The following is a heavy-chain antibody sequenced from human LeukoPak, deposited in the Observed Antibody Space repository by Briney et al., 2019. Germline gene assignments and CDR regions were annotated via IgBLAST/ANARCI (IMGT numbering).Heavy chain of an antibody. Sequence: SETLSLTCAVSGGSISSGGYSWSWIRQPPGKGLEWIGYIYYSGSTNYNPSLKSRVTISVDTSKNQFSLKLSSVTAADTAVYYCARGRRDTAMIIYYYYYYMDVWGKGTTVTISS. CDR1: GGSISSGGYS. V-gene: IGHV4-61*08. D-gene: IGHD5-18*01. CDR3: ARGRRDTAMIIYYYYYYMDV. J-gene: IGHJ6*03. CDR2: IYYSGST.